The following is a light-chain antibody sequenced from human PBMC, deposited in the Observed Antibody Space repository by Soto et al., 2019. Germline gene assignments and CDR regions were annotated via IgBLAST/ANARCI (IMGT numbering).Light chain of an antibody. Sequence: QSVLTQPASVSGSPGQSITISCTGTSSDVGGYNYVSWYQQHPGKAPKLLIYEVSNRPSGLSNRFSGSKSGNTASLTISGLQAEEEADYFCSSYTTSSTLVFGTGTKVTVL. CDR1: SSDVGGYNY. V-gene: IGLV2-14*01. CDR3: SSYTTSSTLV. J-gene: IGLJ1*01. CDR2: EVS.